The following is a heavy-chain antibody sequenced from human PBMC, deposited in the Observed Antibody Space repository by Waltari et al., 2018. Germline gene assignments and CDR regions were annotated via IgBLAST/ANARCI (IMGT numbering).Heavy chain of an antibody. CDR2: IYTSGST. CDR3: ARDRVEDFWSGYYFDY. V-gene: IGHV4-4*07. Sequence: QVQLQESGPGLVKPSETLSLTCTVSGGSISSYYWSWIRQPAGKGLEWIGRIYTSGSTNYNPSLKSRVTMSVDTSKNQFSLKLSSVTAADTAVYHCARDRVEDFWSGYYFDYWGQGTLVTVSS. D-gene: IGHD3-3*01. CDR1: GGSISSYY. J-gene: IGHJ4*02.